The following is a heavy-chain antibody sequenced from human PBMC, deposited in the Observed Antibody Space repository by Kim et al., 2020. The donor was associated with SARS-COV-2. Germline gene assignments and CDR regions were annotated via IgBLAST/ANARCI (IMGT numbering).Heavy chain of an antibody. V-gene: IGHV3-23*01. J-gene: IGHJ4*02. CDR3: AKVGTTVTTFYTR. D-gene: IGHD4-17*01. Sequence: YADSVKGRFLISRDNSKNTLYLQMNSLRAEDTALYYCAKVGTTVTTFYTRWGQGTLVTVSS.